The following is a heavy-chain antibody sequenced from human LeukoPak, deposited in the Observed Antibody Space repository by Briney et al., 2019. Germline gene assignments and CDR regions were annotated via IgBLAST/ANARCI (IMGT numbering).Heavy chain of an antibody. J-gene: IGHJ4*02. D-gene: IGHD3-9*01. Sequence: ASVKVSCKASGGTFSSYAISWVRQAPGQGLEWMGRIIPILGIANYAQKFQGRVTITADKSTSTAYMELSSLRSEDTAVYYCARERPTNYDILTGYPDYWGQGTLVTVSS. V-gene: IGHV1-69*04. CDR1: GGTFSSYA. CDR3: ARERPTNYDILTGYPDY. CDR2: IIPILGIA.